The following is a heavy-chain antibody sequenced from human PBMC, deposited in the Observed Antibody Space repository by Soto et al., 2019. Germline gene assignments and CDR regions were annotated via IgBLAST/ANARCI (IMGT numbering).Heavy chain of an antibody. J-gene: IGHJ3*02. V-gene: IGHV3-30*18. CDR2: ISYDGSNK. CDR3: AKDLGVATIWGTPGHDAFDI. CDR1: GFTFSSYG. Sequence: PGGSLRLSCAASGFTFSSYGMHWVRQAPGKGLEWVAVISYDGSNKYYADSVKGRFTISRDNSKNTLYLQMNSLRAEDTAVYYCAKDLGVATIWGTPGHDAFDIWGQGTMVTVSS. D-gene: IGHD5-12*01.